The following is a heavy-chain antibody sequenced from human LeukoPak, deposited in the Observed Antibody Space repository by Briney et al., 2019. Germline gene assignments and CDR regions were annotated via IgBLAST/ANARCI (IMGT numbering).Heavy chain of an antibody. CDR3: ARAMEDIVATIGPFDY. CDR1: GYTFTSYG. CDR2: PSAYNGNT. Sequence: ASVQVSCMACGYTFTSYGISWVRQAPGQGLEWMGWPSAYNGNTNYAQKLQGRVTMTTDTSTRTAYMELRSLRSADTAVYYCARAMEDIVATIGPFDYWGQGTLVTVSS. V-gene: IGHV1-18*01. J-gene: IGHJ4*02. D-gene: IGHD5-12*01.